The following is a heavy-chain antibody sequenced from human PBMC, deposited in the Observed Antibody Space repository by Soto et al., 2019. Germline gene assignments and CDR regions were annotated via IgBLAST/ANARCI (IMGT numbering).Heavy chain of an antibody. CDR1: GYTFTSYA. CDR3: ARVAHYYESSLA. D-gene: IGHD3-22*01. Sequence: GASVKVSCKASGYTFTSYAISWVRQAPGQGLEWMGGIIPIFGTANYAQKFQGRVTITADESTSTAYMELSSLRSEDTAVYYCARVAHYYESSLAWGQGTLVTVSS. J-gene: IGHJ4*02. CDR2: IIPIFGTA. V-gene: IGHV1-69*13.